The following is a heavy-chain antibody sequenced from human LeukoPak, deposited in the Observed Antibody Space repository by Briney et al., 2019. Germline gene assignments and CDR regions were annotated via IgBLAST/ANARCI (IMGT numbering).Heavy chain of an antibody. V-gene: IGHV1-69*06. CDR2: IIPISDTA. Sequence: SVKVSCKASGGTFSSYAISWVRQVPGQGLEWMGGIIPISDTAKYAQKFQGRVTITADKSTSTAYMELSSLRSEDTAVYYCASRSHYYDSSGYYFFSRFWGFDYWGQGTLVTVSS. D-gene: IGHD3-22*01. J-gene: IGHJ4*02. CDR1: GGTFSSYA. CDR3: ASRSHYYDSSGYYFFSRFWGFDY.